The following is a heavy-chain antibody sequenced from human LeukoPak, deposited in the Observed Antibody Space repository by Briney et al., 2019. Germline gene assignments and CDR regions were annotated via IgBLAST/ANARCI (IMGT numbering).Heavy chain of an antibody. CDR1: GYTFTSYD. J-gene: IGHJ4*02. V-gene: IGHV1-8*01. D-gene: IGHD3-10*01. Sequence: GASVKVSCKASGYTFTSYDINWVRQATGQGLEWMGWISPNSGNTGYAQKFQGRVTMTRNTSISTAYMELSSLRSEDTAVYYCARGTVGPLWFGGYWGKGTLATVSS. CDR2: ISPNSGNT. CDR3: ARGTVGPLWFGGY.